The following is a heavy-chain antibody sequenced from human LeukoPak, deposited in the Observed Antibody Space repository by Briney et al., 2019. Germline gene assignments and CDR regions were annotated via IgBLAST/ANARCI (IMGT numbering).Heavy chain of an antibody. D-gene: IGHD1-26*01. J-gene: IGHJ3*02. V-gene: IGHV4-34*01. Sequence: SETLSLTCAVYGGSFSGYYWSWIRQPPGKGLEWIGEINHSGSTNYNPSLKSRVTISVDTSKNQFSLKLSSVTAADTAVYYCAAHYRHDAFDIWGQGTMVTVSS. CDR2: INHSGST. CDR3: AAHYRHDAFDI. CDR1: GGSFSGYY.